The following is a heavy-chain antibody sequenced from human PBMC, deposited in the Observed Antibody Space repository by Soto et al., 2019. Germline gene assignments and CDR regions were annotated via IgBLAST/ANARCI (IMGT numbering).Heavy chain of an antibody. CDR1: GDSISDTSYY. D-gene: IGHD4-17*01. V-gene: IGHV4-39*01. J-gene: IGHJ5*02. Sequence: SETLSLTCSVLGDSISDTSYYWGWIRQSPEKGLEWMGSISHDGHAYYNPSLKSRVTLFADTSRNQFSLKMKSVTVADTALYFCARQVYGDYLGGNWFDAWGQGALVTVSS. CDR3: ARQVYGDYLGGNWFDA. CDR2: ISHDGHA.